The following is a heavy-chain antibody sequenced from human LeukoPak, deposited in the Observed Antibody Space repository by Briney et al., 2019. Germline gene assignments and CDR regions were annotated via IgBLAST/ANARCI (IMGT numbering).Heavy chain of an antibody. CDR1: GFSFPYG. CDR3: ARALYDSSGYYFDY. CDR2: ITNSGENT. D-gene: IGHD3-22*01. V-gene: IGHV3-23*01. Sequence: GGSLRLSCEASGFSFPYGMSWVRQAPGKGLEWVSGITNSGENTYYADSVKGRSTISRDNSKNTLFLEMNSLRAEDTAVYYCARALYDSSGYYFDYWGQGTLVTVSS. J-gene: IGHJ4*02.